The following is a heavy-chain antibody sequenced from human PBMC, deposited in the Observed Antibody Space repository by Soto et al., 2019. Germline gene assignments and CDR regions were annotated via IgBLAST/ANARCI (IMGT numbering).Heavy chain of an antibody. CDR3: AKVPEVVPVYY. CDR2: ISGSGGST. J-gene: IGHJ4*02. Sequence: EVQLLESGGGLVQPGGSLRLSCAASGFTFSSYAMSWVRQAPGKGLEWVSAISGSGGSTYYADSVKGRYTISRDNSKNTLYLQMNSLRAEDTAVYSCAKVPEVVPVYYWGQGTLVTVSS. V-gene: IGHV3-23*01. D-gene: IGHD2-15*01. CDR1: GFTFSSYA.